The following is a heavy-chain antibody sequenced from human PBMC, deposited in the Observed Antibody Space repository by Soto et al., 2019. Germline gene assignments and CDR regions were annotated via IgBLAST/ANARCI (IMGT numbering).Heavy chain of an antibody. CDR1: GFTFSSYA. CDR3: ARAWGFHRPTFDY. CDR2: ISYDGSNK. D-gene: IGHD3-16*01. J-gene: IGHJ4*02. Sequence: QVQLVESGGGVVQPGRSLRLSCAASGFTFSSYAMHWVRQAPGKGLEWVAVISYDGSNKYYADSVKGRFTISRDNSKNTLYLQMNSLRAEDTAVYYCARAWGFHRPTFDYWGQGTLVTVSS. V-gene: IGHV3-30-3*01.